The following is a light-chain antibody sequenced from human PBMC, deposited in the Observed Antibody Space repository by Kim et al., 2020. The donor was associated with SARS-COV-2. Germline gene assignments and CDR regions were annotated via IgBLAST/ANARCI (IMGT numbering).Light chain of an antibody. CDR2: AAS. CDR1: KAINDD. Sequence: ASVGDRVTITCRASKAINDDLGWYQQKPGKAPKLLIYAASNLQSGVPSRFSGSGSGTDFTLTISSLQPEDFATYYCLQDHNYPLTFGGGTKVDIK. J-gene: IGKJ4*01. V-gene: IGKV1-6*01. CDR3: LQDHNYPLT.